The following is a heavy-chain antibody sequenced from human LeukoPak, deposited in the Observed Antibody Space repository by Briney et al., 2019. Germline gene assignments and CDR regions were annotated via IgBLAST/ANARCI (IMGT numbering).Heavy chain of an antibody. CDR2: ISSTGGTT. V-gene: IGHV3-23*01. CDR1: GITFSSYG. D-gene: IGHD3-10*01. Sequence: GGSLRLSCAASGITFSSYGMSWVRQAPGKGLEWVSSISSTGGTTYYADSVKGRFTISRDNSKNTLYLQMNSLRAEDTAVYYCAKVGGGGTMVRGVILTLDYWGQGTLVTVSS. J-gene: IGHJ4*02. CDR3: AKVGGGGTMVRGVILTLDY.